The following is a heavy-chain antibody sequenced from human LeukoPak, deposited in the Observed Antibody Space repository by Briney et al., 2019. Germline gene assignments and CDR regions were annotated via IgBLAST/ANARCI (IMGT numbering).Heavy chain of an antibody. V-gene: IGHV3-23*01. Sequence: ASVKVSCKASGGTFSSYAMSWVRQAPGKGLEWVSAISGSRGSTHYADSVKGRFTISRDNSKKTLYLQMNSLRAEDTAVYFCAKDRLGGGSDYWGQGTLVSVSS. J-gene: IGHJ4*02. CDR3: AKDRLGGGSDY. D-gene: IGHD3-16*01. CDR2: ISGSRGST. CDR1: GGTFSSYA.